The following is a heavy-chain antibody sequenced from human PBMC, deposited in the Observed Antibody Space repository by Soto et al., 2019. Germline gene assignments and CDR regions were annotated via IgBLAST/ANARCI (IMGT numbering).Heavy chain of an antibody. CDR2: IYSSGNF. CDR1: GDSISSSDYY. J-gene: IGHJ4*02. CDR3: ASGLSAATVVTCDFDY. Sequence: QVHLQESGPGLVKPSHTLSLTCTVSGDSISSSDYYWSWLRQPPGKGLEWIGYIYSSGNFYYNPSLNSRLTISVDTSKNELTLKLTSVTAADTVLYYCASGLSAATVVTCDFDYWGQGTLVTVYS. D-gene: IGHD4-17*01. V-gene: IGHV4-30-4*08.